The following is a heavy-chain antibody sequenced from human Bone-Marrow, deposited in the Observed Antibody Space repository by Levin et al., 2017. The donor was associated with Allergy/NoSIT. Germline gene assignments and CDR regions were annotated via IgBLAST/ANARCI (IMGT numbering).Heavy chain of an antibody. CDR3: ARSLGKATVKGVFVI. J-gene: IGHJ3*02. V-gene: IGHV1-69*01. CDR2: IIPGFTTV. Sequence: KISCKASGGSFSSYAISWVRQAPGQGLEWMGGIIPGFTTVTNTQRFQGRVTLTADESTSTAYMEMSSLRSEDTAVYYCARSLGKATVKGVFVIWGQGTVVTVSS. CDR1: GGSFSSYA. D-gene: IGHD5-24*01.